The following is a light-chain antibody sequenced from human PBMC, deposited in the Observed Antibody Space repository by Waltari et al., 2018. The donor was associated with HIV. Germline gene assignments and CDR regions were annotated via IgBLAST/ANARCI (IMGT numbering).Light chain of an antibody. CDR1: SSNVGCDDL. Sequence: QSALTQPASVSGSPGQSITISCTVTSSNVGCDDLVSWYQQHPGEAPKLIIYEVTKRPSGVSNRFSGSKSGNTASLTISGLQAEDEADYYCCSCPRSGIRYVFGTGTKVTVL. J-gene: IGLJ1*01. V-gene: IGLV2-23*02. CDR3: CSCPRSGIRYV. CDR2: EVT.